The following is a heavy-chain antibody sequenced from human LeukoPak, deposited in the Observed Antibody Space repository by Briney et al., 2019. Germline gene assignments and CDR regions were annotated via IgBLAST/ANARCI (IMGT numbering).Heavy chain of an antibody. CDR3: AKGLGWFDS. V-gene: IGHV3-23*01. J-gene: IGHJ5*01. CDR1: EFTFKTYA. CDR2: ITNSGGST. D-gene: IGHD7-27*01. Sequence: PGGSLRLSCAASEFTFKTYAMNWVRQAPGKGLEWVSSITNSGGSTYYADSVEGRSIISRDNSKNRLYLQMNSLRVEDTALYYCAKGLGWFDSWGQGTLVTVSS.